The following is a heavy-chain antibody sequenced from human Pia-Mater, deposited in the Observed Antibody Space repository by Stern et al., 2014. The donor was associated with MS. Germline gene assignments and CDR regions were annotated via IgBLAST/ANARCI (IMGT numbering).Heavy chain of an antibody. D-gene: IGHD6-6*01. Sequence: QVTLRESGPTLVKPTQPLTLTCTFSGFSLSTSGAGVTWIRQPPGKALEXLAVIYWDYEKRYSPSLKTRLTITRDTSKSQVVLTMTSMDPVDTATYYCAHLFSDASSSWFDPWGQGTLVTVSS. V-gene: IGHV2-5*02. CDR3: AHLFSDASSSWFDP. CDR1: GFSLSTSGAG. CDR2: IYWDYEK. J-gene: IGHJ5*02.